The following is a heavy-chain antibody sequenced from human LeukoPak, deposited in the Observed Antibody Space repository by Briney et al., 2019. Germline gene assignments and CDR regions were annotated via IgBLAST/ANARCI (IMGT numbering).Heavy chain of an antibody. CDR2: IYYSGST. CDR1: GGSISSYY. CDR3: ARELIVVVTASHYYYYGMDV. Sequence: SETLSLTCTVSGGSISSYYWSWIRQPPGKGLEWIGYIYYSGSTNYNPSLKSRVTISVDTSKNQFSLKLSSVTAADTAVYYCARELIVVVTASHYYYYGMDVWGQGTTVTVSS. V-gene: IGHV4-59*01. D-gene: IGHD2-21*02. J-gene: IGHJ6*02.